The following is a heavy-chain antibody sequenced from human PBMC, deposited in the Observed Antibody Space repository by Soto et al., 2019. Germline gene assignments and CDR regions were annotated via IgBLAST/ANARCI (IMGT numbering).Heavy chain of an antibody. CDR3: ARQKPADIVVESSGLQQVVH. V-gene: IGHV4-39*01. J-gene: IGHJ4*02. CDR2: IYYSGST. D-gene: IGHD2-2*01. CDR1: GGSISSSSYY. Sequence: SETLSLTCTVSGGSISSSSYYWGWIRQPPGKGLEWIGSIYYSGSTYYNPSLKSRVTISVDTSKNQFSLKLSSVTAADTAVYYCARQKPADIVVESSGLQQVVHWCQGTRVTVS.